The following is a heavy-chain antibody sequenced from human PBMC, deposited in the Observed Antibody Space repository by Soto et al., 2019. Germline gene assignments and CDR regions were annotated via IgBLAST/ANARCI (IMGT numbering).Heavy chain of an antibody. D-gene: IGHD4-4*01. CDR3: ARDPTRDRLAGATMGDDYSNYGSQSTNWFDP. Sequence: ASVKVSCKASGYTFTSYGISWVRQAPGQGLEWMGWISAYNGNTNYAQKLQGRVTMTTDTSTSTAYMELRSLRSDDTAVYYCARDPTRDRLAGATMGDDYSNYGSQSTNWFDPWGQGTLVTVSS. CDR2: ISAYNGNT. CDR1: GYTFTSYG. J-gene: IGHJ5*02. V-gene: IGHV1-18*01.